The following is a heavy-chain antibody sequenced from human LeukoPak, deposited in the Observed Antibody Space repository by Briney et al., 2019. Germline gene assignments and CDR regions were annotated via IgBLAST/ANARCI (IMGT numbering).Heavy chain of an antibody. D-gene: IGHD3-10*01. CDR3: ARHVRNTMVRGPHNWFDP. V-gene: IGHV4-39*01. J-gene: IGHJ5*02. CDR1: GDSISSSSYY. Sequence: SETLSLTCTVSGDSISSSSYYWGWIRQPPGKGLEWIGEINHSGSTNYNPSLKSRVTISVDTSKNQFSLKLSSVTAADTAVYYCARHVRNTMVRGPHNWFDPWGQGTLVTVSS. CDR2: INHSGST.